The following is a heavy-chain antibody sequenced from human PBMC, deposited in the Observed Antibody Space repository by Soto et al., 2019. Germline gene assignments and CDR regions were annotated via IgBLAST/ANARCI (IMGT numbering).Heavy chain of an antibody. CDR3: TGETYYFDY. D-gene: IGHD3-10*01. J-gene: IGHJ4*02. CDR2: ISSSGDST. Sequence: VQLLESGGGLVQPGGSLRLSCAVSGFTFRNFAMTWVRQAPGKGLEWVSGISSSGDSTYYADSVKGRFTISRDNSKNTHYLQMNSLRVEDTAVYYCTGETYYFDYWGQGTLVTVSS. CDR1: GFTFRNFA. V-gene: IGHV3-23*01.